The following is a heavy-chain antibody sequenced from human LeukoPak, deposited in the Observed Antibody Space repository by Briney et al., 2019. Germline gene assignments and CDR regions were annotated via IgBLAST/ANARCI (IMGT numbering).Heavy chain of an antibody. CDR1: RFTFSNYA. Sequence: GGSLRLSCAASRFTFSNYAMSWVRQAPGKGLEWVSVISGSSGSTYYADSVKGRFTISRDNPKSTLYLQMNSLRAEDTAVYYCAKATSGSYYYYGMDVWGQGPRSPSP. D-gene: IGHD3-10*01. V-gene: IGHV3-23*01. J-gene: IGHJ6*02. CDR3: AKATSGSYYYYGMDV. CDR2: ISGSSGST.